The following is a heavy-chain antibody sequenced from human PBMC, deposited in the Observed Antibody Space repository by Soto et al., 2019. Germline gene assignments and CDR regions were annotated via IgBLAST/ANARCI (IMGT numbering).Heavy chain of an antibody. J-gene: IGHJ6*02. CDR1: GGSISSSSYY. Sequence: SETLSLTCTVSGGSISSSSYYWGWIRQPPGKGIEWIGSIYYSGSTYYNPSLKSRVTISVDTSKNLFSLKLSSVTAADTAVYYCARRLYYDSSGFEGGGMDVWGQGTTVT. CDR2: IYYSGST. V-gene: IGHV4-39*01. CDR3: ARRLYYDSSGFEGGGMDV. D-gene: IGHD3-22*01.